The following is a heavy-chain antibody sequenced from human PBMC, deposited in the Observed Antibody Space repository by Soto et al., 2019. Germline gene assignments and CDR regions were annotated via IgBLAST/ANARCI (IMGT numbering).Heavy chain of an antibody. V-gene: IGHV3-30*03. CDR2: ISYDGTTK. CDR1: GFTFNTYG. CDR3: ASVGSSAEKRGGGMDV. Sequence: QVQLVESGGGVVQPEGSLRVSCAASGFTFNTYGLHWVRQAPGKGLEWVAVISYDGTTKYYADSVKGRFTISRDNSKKMLYLQMNNLRGDDTAVYYCASVGSSAEKRGGGMDVWGQGTTVTVSS. D-gene: IGHD3-10*01. J-gene: IGHJ6*02.